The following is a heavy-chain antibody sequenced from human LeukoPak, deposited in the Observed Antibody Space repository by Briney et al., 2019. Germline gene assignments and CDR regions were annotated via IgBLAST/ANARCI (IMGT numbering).Heavy chain of an antibody. Sequence: GGSLRLSCAASGFTFSNAWMSWVRQAPGKGLEWVGRIKSKTDGGTTDYAAPVKGRFTISRDDSKNTLYLQMNSLRDEDTAVYYCAKAGAYDSSGYYYYLDYWGQGTLVTVPS. V-gene: IGHV3-15*05. CDR2: IKSKTDGGTT. CDR1: GFTFSNAW. D-gene: IGHD3-22*01. CDR3: AKAGAYDSSGYYYYLDY. J-gene: IGHJ4*02.